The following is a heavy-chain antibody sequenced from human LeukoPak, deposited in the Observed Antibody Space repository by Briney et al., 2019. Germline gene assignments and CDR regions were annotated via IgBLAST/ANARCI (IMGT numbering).Heavy chain of an antibody. V-gene: IGHV1-46*01. CDR1: GYTFTRHY. CDR2: INPRGTST. Sequence: ASVTVSCKASGYTFTRHYMHWVRQAPGQGLEWMGVINPRGTSTIYAEKFQGRIILTRDMSSTTDYMELSSLKSDDTAVYYCARDNSMDERGWWFDPWGQGTLVTVSS. J-gene: IGHJ5*02. CDR3: ARDNSMDERGWWFDP. D-gene: IGHD4-23*01.